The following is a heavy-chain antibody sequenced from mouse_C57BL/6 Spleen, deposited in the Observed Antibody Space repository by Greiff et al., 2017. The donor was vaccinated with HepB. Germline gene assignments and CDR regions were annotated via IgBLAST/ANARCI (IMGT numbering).Heavy chain of an antibody. CDR3: ARVGSGYAFAY. CDR1: GYTFTSYW. D-gene: IGHD3-2*02. CDR2: IDPSDSYT. Sequence: QVQLQQSGAELVKPGASVKLSCKASGYTFTSYWMQWVKQRPGQGLEWIGEIDPSDSYTNYNQKFKGKATLTVDTSSSTAYMQLSSLTSEDSAVYYCARVGSGYAFAYWGQGTLVTVSA. J-gene: IGHJ3*01. V-gene: IGHV1-50*01.